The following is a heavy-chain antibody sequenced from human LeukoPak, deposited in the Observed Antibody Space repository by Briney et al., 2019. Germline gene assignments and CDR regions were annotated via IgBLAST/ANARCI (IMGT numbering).Heavy chain of an antibody. CDR2: ISGSGGST. V-gene: IGHV3-23*01. Sequence: PGGSLRLSCAVSGFTFSSYWMSWVRQAPGKGLEWVSAISGSGGSTYYADSVKGRFTISRDNSKNTLYLQMNSLRAEDTAVYHCAKGMLVYDILTGPPQGFDYWGQGTLVTVSS. D-gene: IGHD3-9*01. CDR1: GFTFSSYW. CDR3: AKGMLVYDILTGPPQGFDY. J-gene: IGHJ4*02.